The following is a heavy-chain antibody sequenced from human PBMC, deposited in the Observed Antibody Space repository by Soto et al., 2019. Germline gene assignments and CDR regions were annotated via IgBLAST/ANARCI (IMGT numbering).Heavy chain of an antibody. Sequence: SETLSLTCSFSGDSVTSHYLTWIRQSPEMGLEWIGYMYYSGSTNYNPSLKSRVTISVDTSKNQFSLKLSSVTAADTAVYYCARDNYDFWSGYYSTGGYYGMDVWGQGTTVTVSS. CDR1: GDSVTSHY. D-gene: IGHD3-3*01. CDR3: ARDNYDFWSGYYSTGGYYGMDV. J-gene: IGHJ6*02. V-gene: IGHV4-59*02. CDR2: MYYSGST.